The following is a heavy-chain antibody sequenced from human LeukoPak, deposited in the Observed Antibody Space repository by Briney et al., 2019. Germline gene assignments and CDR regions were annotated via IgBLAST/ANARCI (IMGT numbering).Heavy chain of an antibody. CDR1: GGTFSSYA. V-gene: IGHV1-69*13. CDR3: ARDRGGLLRYFDWFLDY. Sequence: ASVKVSCKASGGTFSSYAISWVRQAPGQGLEWMGGIIPIFGTANYAQKFQGRVTITAGESTSTAYMELSSLRSEDTAVYYCARDRGGLLRYFDWFLDYWGQGTLVTVSS. CDR2: IIPIFGTA. D-gene: IGHD3-9*01. J-gene: IGHJ4*02.